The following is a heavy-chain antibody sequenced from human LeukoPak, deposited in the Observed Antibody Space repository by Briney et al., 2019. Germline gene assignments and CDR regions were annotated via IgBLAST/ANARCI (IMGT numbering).Heavy chain of an antibody. Sequence: SVKVSCKASGGTFSSYAISWVRQAPGQGLEWMGRIIPILGIANYAQKFQGRVTITADTSTSTAYMELRSLRSDDTAVYYCARDRLQGSGYWGQGTLVTVSS. J-gene: IGHJ4*02. CDR1: GGTFSSYA. CDR3: ARDRLQGSGY. V-gene: IGHV1-69*04. D-gene: IGHD5-24*01. CDR2: IIPILGIA.